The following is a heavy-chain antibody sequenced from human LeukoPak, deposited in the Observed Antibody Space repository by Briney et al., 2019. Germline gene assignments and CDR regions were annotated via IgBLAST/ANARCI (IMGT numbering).Heavy chain of an antibody. CDR2: ISGSGGST. CDR1: GFTFSSYA. D-gene: IGHD2-2*03. J-gene: IGHJ3*02. Sequence: GGSLRLSCAASGFTFSSYAMSWVRQAPGKGLEWVSAISGSGGSTYYADSVKGRFTISRDNSKNTLYLQMNSLRAEDTAVYYCAKDLEIVVVPAAQGAFDIWGQGTMVTVSS. V-gene: IGHV3-23*01. CDR3: AKDLEIVVVPAAQGAFDI.